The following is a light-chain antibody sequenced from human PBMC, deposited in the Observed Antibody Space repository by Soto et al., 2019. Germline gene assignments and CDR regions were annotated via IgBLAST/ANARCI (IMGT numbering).Light chain of an antibody. CDR3: MQGTHWPPI. CDR2: KVY. V-gene: IGKV2-30*01. J-gene: IGKJ3*01. CDR1: QSLVYSDGNTF. Sequence: DVVMTQSPLSLPVTLGQPASISCRSSQSLVYSDGNTFLSWFQQRPGQSPRRLIYKVYNRDSGVQDRFSGSGSGTDFTLKITRVEAEDVGVYYCMQGTHWPPIFGPGTKVDIK.